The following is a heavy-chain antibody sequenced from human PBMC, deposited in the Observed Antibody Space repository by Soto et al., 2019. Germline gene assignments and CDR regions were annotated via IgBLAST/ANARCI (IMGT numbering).Heavy chain of an antibody. CDR1: ESTVSRDW. Sequence: EVHLVESGGGLVQTGGSLRLSCAIFESTVSRDWMNWVRQAPGKGLEWVAHINQDGSEKYYVDSVKGRFTISRDNAKKSLYLPMNSLRPADTAMYYCSGGVGDAFWGQGTLVTFSS. CDR2: INQDGSEK. J-gene: IGHJ4*02. V-gene: IGHV3-7*04. CDR3: SGGVGDAF. D-gene: IGHD1-26*01.